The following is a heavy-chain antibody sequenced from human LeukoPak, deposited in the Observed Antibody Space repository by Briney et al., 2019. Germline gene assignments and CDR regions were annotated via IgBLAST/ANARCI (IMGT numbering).Heavy chain of an antibody. J-gene: IGHJ5*02. CDR1: GYTLTELS. CDR3: ATGAFEGCSGGSCYSAFDP. V-gene: IGHV1-24*01. Sequence: ASVKVSCKVSGYTLTELSMHWARQAPGKGLEWMGGFDPEDGETIYAQKFQGRVTMTEDTSTDTAYMELSSLRSEDTAVYYCATGAFEGCSGGSCYSAFDPWGQGTLVTVSS. D-gene: IGHD2-15*01. CDR2: FDPEDGET.